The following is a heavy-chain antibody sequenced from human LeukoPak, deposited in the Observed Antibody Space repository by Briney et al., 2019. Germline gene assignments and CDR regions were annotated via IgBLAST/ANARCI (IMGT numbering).Heavy chain of an antibody. D-gene: IGHD3-10*01. CDR3: ASRYGSGSYRFDF. Sequence: TLSLXCTVSGASISNYYWTWIRQPPGKGLEWIGYYYYGGSTEYNPSLKSRVTISVDTFKNQFSLKLSSVTAADTAVYYCASRYGSGSYRFDFWGQGTLVTVSS. V-gene: IGHV4-59*01. J-gene: IGHJ4*02. CDR2: YYYGGST. CDR1: GASISNYY.